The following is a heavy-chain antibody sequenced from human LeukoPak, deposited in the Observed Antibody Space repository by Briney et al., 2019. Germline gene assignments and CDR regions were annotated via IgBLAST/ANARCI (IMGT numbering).Heavy chain of an antibody. J-gene: IGHJ4*02. CDR1: GFTYSSYA. D-gene: IGHD3-22*01. CDR2: ISGSGGST. Sequence: GGSLRLSCAASGFTYSSYAMSWVRQAPGKGLEWVSAISGSGGSTCYADSVKGRFTISRDNSKNTLYLQMNSLRAEDTAVYYCAKDEGDDSSGYYTWDYWGQGTLVTVSS. V-gene: IGHV3-23*01. CDR3: AKDEGDDSSGYYTWDY.